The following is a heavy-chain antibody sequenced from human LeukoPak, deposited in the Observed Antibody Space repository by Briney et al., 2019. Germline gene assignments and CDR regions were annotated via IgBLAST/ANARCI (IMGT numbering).Heavy chain of an antibody. CDR1: GGSIRRYY. CDR3: ARGGYYFDY. V-gene: IGHV4-59*01. Sequence: KPSETLSLTCTVSGGSIRRYYWSWIRQPPGRGLEWIGYVYYSGSTNYNPSLGSRVTILVDASNKQFSLKLNSGTAADTAVYYCARGGYYFDYWGQGTLVTVSS. J-gene: IGHJ4*02. CDR2: VYYSGST.